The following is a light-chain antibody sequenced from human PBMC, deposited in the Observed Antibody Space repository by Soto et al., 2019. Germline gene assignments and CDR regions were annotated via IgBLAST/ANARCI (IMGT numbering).Light chain of an antibody. CDR1: SSDVGAYNY. J-gene: IGLJ1*01. Sequence: QSALTQPASVSGSPGQSITISCTGTSSDVGAYNYVSWYQQHPGKAPKLMIYDVTNRPSGVSNRFSGSKSDNTASLTISGLQAEDEADYFCSSHSKLTPYVFGTGTEVTVL. CDR2: DVT. V-gene: IGLV2-14*01. CDR3: SSHSKLTPYV.